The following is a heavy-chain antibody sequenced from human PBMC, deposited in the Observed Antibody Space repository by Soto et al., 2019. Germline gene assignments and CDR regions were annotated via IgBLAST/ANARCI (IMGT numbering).Heavy chain of an antibody. Sequence: GESLKISCKGSGYSFTSYWIGWVRQMPGKGLEWMGIIYPGDSDTRYSPSFQGQVTISADKSISTAYLQWSSLKASDTAMYYCGRTPYCGGDCYLYYFDYWGQGTLVTVSS. J-gene: IGHJ4*02. CDR2: IYPGDSDT. D-gene: IGHD2-21*02. CDR1: GYSFTSYW. V-gene: IGHV5-51*01. CDR3: GRTPYCGGDCYLYYFDY.